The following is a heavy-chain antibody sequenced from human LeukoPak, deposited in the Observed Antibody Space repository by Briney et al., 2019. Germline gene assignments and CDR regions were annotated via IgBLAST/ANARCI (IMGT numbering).Heavy chain of an antibody. CDR2: ISGSGGST. CDR1: GFTFSSYA. Sequence: QPGGSLRLSCAASGFTFSSYAMSWVRQAPGEGLEWVSAISGSGGSTYYADSVKGRFTISRDNSKNTLYLQMNSLRAEDTAVYYCAKGRRRYSGYDSVDYWGQGTLVTVSS. V-gene: IGHV3-23*01. J-gene: IGHJ4*02. D-gene: IGHD5-12*01. CDR3: AKGRRRYSGYDSVDY.